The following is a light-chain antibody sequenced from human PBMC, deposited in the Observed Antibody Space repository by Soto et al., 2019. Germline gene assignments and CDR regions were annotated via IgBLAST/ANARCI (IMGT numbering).Light chain of an antibody. Sequence: QSALTQPPSASGSPGQSVTISCTGTSGDVGSYNSVSWFQQHPGKAPKLMIYEVTKRPSGVPDRFSGSKSGNTASLTVSGLQAEDEADYYCFSYAGSNNWVFGGGIKVTVL. CDR1: SGDVGSYNS. CDR3: FSYAGSNNWV. V-gene: IGLV2-8*01. J-gene: IGLJ3*02. CDR2: EVT.